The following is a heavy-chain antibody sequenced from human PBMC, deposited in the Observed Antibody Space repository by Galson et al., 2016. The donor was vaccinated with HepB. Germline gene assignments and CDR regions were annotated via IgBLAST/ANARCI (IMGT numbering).Heavy chain of an antibody. CDR1: GDSISSGIYY. CDR2: INTSGTT. D-gene: IGHD6-19*01. V-gene: IGHV4-61*02. Sequence: TLSLTCTVSGDSISSGIYYWCWIRQPAGKGLEWIGRINTSGTTNYNPSLRSRVTISVDTSKNQFSLKLRSVTAGDTAVYYCAREVFGRKISVWGRGTLVTVSP. CDR3: AREVFGRKISV. J-gene: IGHJ4*02.